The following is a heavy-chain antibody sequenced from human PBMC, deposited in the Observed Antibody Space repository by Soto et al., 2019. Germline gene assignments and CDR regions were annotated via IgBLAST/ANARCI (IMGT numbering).Heavy chain of an antibody. CDR3: ARDQAIFGVVITPVFDP. CDR1: GFTFSSYG. V-gene: IGHV3-33*01. CDR2: IWYDGSNK. D-gene: IGHD3-3*01. J-gene: IGHJ5*02. Sequence: GVSLRLSCAASGFTFSSYGMHWVRQAPGKGLEWVAVIWYDGSNKYYADSVKGRFTISRDNSKNTLYLQMNSLRAEDTAVYYCARDQAIFGVVITPVFDPWGQGTLVTVSS.